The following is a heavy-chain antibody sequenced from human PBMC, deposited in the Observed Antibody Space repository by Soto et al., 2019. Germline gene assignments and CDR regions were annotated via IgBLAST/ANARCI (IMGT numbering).Heavy chain of an antibody. CDR2: ISWDGGST. D-gene: IGHD3-3*01. Sequence: PGRSLRLSCAASGFTFDDYTMHWVRQAPGKGLEWVSLISWDGGSTYYADSVKGRFTISRDNSKNSLYLQMNSLRTEDTALYYCARSYYDFWSGYFGRDYYYYGMDVWGQGTTVTVSS. J-gene: IGHJ6*02. V-gene: IGHV3-43*01. CDR1: GFTFDDYT. CDR3: ARSYYDFWSGYFGRDYYYYGMDV.